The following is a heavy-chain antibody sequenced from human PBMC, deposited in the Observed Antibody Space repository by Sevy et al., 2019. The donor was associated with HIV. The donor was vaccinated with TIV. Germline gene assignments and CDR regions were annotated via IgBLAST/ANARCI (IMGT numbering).Heavy chain of an antibody. CDR3: AKDRAADGSYGMDV. J-gene: IGHJ6*02. CDR1: GFTFSSYG. CDR2: ISYDGSNK. V-gene: IGHV3-30*18. Sequence: GGSLRLSCAASGFTFSSYGMHWVRQAPGKGLEWVAVISYDGSNKYYADSVKGRFTISRDNSKNTLYLQMNSLRAEDTVEYYCAKDRAADGSYGMDVWGQGTTVTVSS. D-gene: IGHD6-13*01.